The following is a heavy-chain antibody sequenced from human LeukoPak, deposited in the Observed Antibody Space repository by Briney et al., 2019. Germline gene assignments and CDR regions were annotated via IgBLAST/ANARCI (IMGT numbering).Heavy chain of an antibody. Sequence: PGGSLRLSCAASGFTFSSYAMSWVRQAPGKGLEWVSAISGSGGSTYYADSVKGRFTISRDNSKNTLYLRMNSLRAEDTAVYYCAKGLRSNFRYFDYWGQGTLVTVSS. V-gene: IGHV3-23*01. CDR2: ISGSGGST. D-gene: IGHD3-3*01. CDR3: AKGLRSNFRYFDY. CDR1: GFTFSSYA. J-gene: IGHJ4*02.